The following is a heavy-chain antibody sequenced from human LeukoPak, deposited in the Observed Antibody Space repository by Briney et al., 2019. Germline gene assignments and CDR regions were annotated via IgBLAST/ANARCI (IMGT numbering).Heavy chain of an antibody. V-gene: IGHV4-31*03. J-gene: IGHJ6*02. D-gene: IGHD3-16*01. CDR2: IYYTGST. CDR3: ARELGTNYYYYGMDV. Sequence: SETLSLTCTVSGDSISSGGSYWSWIRQHPGKGLEWIGYIYYTGSTHYNPSLKSRVTISVDTSKNQFSLKLSSVTAADTAVYYCARELGTNYYYYGMDVWGQGTTVTVSS. CDR1: GDSISSGGSY.